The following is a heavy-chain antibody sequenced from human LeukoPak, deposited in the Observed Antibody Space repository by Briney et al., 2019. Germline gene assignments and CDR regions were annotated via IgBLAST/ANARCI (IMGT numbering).Heavy chain of an antibody. CDR3: ARLGPEDAFDI. J-gene: IGHJ3*02. V-gene: IGHV3-30*03. Sequence: PGGSLRLSCAASGFTFSSYGMHWVRQAPGKGLEWVAVISYDGSNKYYADFVKGRFTISRDNSKNTLYLQMNSLRAEDTAVYYCARLGPEDAFDIWGQGTMVTVSS. D-gene: IGHD3-16*01. CDR2: ISYDGSNK. CDR1: GFTFSSYG.